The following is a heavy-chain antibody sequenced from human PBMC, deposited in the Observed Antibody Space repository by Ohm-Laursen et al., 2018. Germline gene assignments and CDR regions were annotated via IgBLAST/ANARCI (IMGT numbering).Heavy chain of an antibody. Sequence: ASVKVSCKVSGSTLTDLSIHWVRQAPGKGLEWMGGFNPEDGETIYAQKFQGRVTMTEDTSTDTAYMELSHLRSEDTAVYYCAREYCSSTSCYTGGGHYYYYYGMDVWGQGTAVTVSS. D-gene: IGHD2-2*02. V-gene: IGHV1-24*01. CDR1: GSTLTDLS. J-gene: IGHJ6*02. CDR3: AREYCSSTSCYTGGGHYYYYYGMDV. CDR2: FNPEDGET.